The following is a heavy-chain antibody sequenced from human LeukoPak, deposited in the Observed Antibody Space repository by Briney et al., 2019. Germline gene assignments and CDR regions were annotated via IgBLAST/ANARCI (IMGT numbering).Heavy chain of an antibody. D-gene: IGHD3-10*01. J-gene: IGHJ6*02. Sequence: GASVKVSCKASGYSFTNFGISWVRQAPGQGPEWMGWISSYNGNTEYGQKFQGRVTMTTDTSARTAYMEMRSLRSDDTAVYYCARDRSWIRGVKSNSYYHGMDVWGQGTTVTVSS. CDR2: ISSYNGNT. CDR1: GYSFTNFG. CDR3: ARDRSWIRGVKSNSYYHGMDV. V-gene: IGHV1-18*01.